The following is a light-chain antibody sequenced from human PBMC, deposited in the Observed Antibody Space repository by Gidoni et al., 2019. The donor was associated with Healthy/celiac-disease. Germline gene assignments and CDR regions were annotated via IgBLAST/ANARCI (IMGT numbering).Light chain of an antibody. Sequence: QSPRTQTVSVSRSPGQSITISCTGTSSDVGGYNYVYWYQQHPGIAPKLMIYDVSNRPSVVSTRFSGSKSGNTASLTISGLQAEDEADYYCSSYTCSSSVVFCGGSKLTVL. CDR1: SSDVGGYNY. V-gene: IGLV2-14*01. CDR2: DVS. J-gene: IGLJ2*01. CDR3: SSYTCSSSVV.